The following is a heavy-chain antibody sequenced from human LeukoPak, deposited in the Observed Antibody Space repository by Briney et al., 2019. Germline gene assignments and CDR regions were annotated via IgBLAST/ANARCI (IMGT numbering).Heavy chain of an antibody. J-gene: IGHJ4*02. Sequence: GGSLRLSCAASGFTFSGSPMHWVRQAPGKGLEWVAVIWYDGSNKYYADSVKGRFTISRDNSKNTLYLQMNSLRAEDTAVYYCARVYSSSSSLYFDYWGQGTLVTVSS. CDR2: IWYDGSNK. D-gene: IGHD6-6*01. V-gene: IGHV3-33*08. CDR1: GFTFSGSP. CDR3: ARVYSSSSSLYFDY.